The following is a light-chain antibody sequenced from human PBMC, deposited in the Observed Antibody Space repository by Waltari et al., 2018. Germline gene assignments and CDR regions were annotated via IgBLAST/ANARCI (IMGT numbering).Light chain of an antibody. CDR1: NIGTKS. CDR2: SDS. Sequence: SYVLTQPPSVSVAPGESARITCGGNNIGTKSVHWYHQKPGQATVLVIYSDSDRPSGIPGRVSGANAGNTATLTISRVEAGDEADYYCQVWEISRDHYVFGSGTEVTVL. CDR3: QVWEISRDHYV. V-gene: IGLV3-21*01. J-gene: IGLJ1*01.